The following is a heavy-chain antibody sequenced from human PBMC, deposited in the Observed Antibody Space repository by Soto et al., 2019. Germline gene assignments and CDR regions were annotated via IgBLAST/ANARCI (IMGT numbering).Heavy chain of an antibody. V-gene: IGHV1-3*01. Sequence: GASVKVSCKASGYTFTTHAMHWVRQAPGQSLEWMGWINGGTGQTKHSQRFQGRVNITRDTSASTAYMELSSLRSEDTAVYYCARHGRNTMIAKLRHYAMDVWGQGATVTVSS. CDR3: ARHGRNTMIAKLRHYAMDV. CDR1: GYTFTTHA. CDR2: INGGTGQT. J-gene: IGHJ6*02. D-gene: IGHD3-22*01.